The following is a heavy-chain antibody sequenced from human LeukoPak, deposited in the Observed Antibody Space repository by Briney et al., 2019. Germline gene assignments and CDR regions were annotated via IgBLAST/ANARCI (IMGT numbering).Heavy chain of an antibody. Sequence: GGSLRLSCAASGFTFSSYWMCWVRQDPGKGLAWVSCIKTDGSITAYAGSVKGRFTISRDNAKNTLYLQMISLRADDTAVYYCARDGDAPMTDFDYWGQGTLVTVSS. CDR2: IKTDGSIT. CDR3: ARDGDAPMTDFDY. J-gene: IGHJ4*02. CDR1: GFTFSSYW. D-gene: IGHD2-21*02. V-gene: IGHV3-74*01.